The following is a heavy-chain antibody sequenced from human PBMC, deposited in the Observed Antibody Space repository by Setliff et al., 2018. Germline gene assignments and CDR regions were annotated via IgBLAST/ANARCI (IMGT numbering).Heavy chain of an antibody. V-gene: IGHV3-21*01. D-gene: IGHD2-15*01. Sequence: ESLRLSCAGSGFTFSSYTMNWVRQAPGKGLEWVSSIISSGSHIYYADSVKGRFTSSRDNAKNSLYLQMNSLRADDTAVYYCTRDYGFCSGGSCSYYGMDVWGQGTTVTVSS. CDR3: TRDYGFCSGGSCSYYGMDV. CDR2: IISSGSHI. CDR1: GFTFSSYT. J-gene: IGHJ6*02.